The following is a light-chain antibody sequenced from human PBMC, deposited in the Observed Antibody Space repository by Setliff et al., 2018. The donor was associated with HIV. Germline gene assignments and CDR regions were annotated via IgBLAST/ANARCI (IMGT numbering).Light chain of an antibody. J-gene: IGLJ3*02. CDR1: SSDVGGYNY. Sequence: QSVLTQPASVSGSPGQSITISCTGTSSDVGGYNYVSWYQQHPGKAPKLMIYEVSNRPSGVSNRFSGSKSGNTAPLTISGLQAEDEADYYCSSYTSTNTPWVFGGGTKVTVL. CDR3: SSYTSTNTPWV. V-gene: IGLV2-14*01. CDR2: EVS.